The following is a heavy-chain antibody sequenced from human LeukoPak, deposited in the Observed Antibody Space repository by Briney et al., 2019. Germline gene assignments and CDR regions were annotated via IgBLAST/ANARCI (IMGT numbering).Heavy chain of an antibody. CDR2: IYYSGST. CDR1: GGSISSSSYY. CDR3: ARTRITGTMGLDAFDI. V-gene: IGHV4-39*07. J-gene: IGHJ3*02. Sequence: SEILSLTCTVSGGSISSSSYYWGWIRQPPGKGLEWIGSIYYSGSTYYNPSLKSRVTISVDTSKNQFSLKLSSVTAADTAVYYCARTRITGTMGLDAFDIWGQGTMVTVSS. D-gene: IGHD1-20*01.